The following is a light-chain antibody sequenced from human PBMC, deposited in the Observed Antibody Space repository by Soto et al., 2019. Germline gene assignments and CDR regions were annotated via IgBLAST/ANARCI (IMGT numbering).Light chain of an antibody. CDR3: QQYHSYPVT. V-gene: IGKV1-16*01. CDR1: QGIGNF. Sequence: DIQMTQSPSSLSASVGDTVTITCRASQGIGNFLACFQQKPGKAPTSLISETSSLQSGVPSRFSGCGFGTDFTLTLSSLHPEDFATYYGQQYHSYPVTFGGGTKVEFK. J-gene: IGKJ4*01. CDR2: ETS.